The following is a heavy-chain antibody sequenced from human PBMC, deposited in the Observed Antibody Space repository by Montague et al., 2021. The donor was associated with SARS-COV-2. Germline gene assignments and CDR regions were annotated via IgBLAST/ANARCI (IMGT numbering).Heavy chain of an antibody. V-gene: IGHV4-34*01. CDR1: GESFSGFF. J-gene: IGHJ4*02. Sequence: SETLSLTCAVYGESFSGFFWSWIRQPPGKGLEWIAEINDRGVTNCNCNPSLGSRVTISADTSKNQFSLKLRSVTAADTAVYYCARWDPQTLTVISLRGKSANDYWGQGTLVTVSS. D-gene: IGHD4-11*01. CDR3: ARWDPQTLTVISLRGKSANDY. CDR2: INDRGVTNC.